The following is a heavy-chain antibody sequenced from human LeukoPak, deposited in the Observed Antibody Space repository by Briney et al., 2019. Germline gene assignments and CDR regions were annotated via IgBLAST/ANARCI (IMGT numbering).Heavy chain of an antibody. J-gene: IGHJ5*02. Sequence: AASVKVSCKASGYTLTTYGISWVRQAPGQGLEWMGWISAYNGNTNYGQKFQGRVTMTTDTSTSTAYMELRSLRSDDTAVYYCAREYVSVADVVAWFDPWGQGTLVTVSS. V-gene: IGHV1-18*01. CDR2: ISAYNGNT. CDR1: GYTLTTYG. D-gene: IGHD3-10*01. CDR3: AREYVSVADVVAWFDP.